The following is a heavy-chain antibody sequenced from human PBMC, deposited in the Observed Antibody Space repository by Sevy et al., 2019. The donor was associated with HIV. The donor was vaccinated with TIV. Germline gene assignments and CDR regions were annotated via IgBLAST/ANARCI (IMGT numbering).Heavy chain of an antibody. Sequence: GESLKISCSASGFTFNTYTMNWVRQAPGKGLEWVSSISSSSNYIYYADSLKGRFTISRDNARNSLYLQMSSLRAEDTAVYYCARPYGSGSWEASDLWGQGTMVTVSS. D-gene: IGHD3-10*01. CDR3: ARPYGSGSWEASDL. CDR2: ISSSSNYI. J-gene: IGHJ3*01. CDR1: GFTFNTYT. V-gene: IGHV3-21*01.